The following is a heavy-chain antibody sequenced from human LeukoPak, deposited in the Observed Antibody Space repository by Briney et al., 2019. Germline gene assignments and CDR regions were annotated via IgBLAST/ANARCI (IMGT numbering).Heavy chain of an antibody. J-gene: IGHJ4*02. V-gene: IGHV5-51*01. D-gene: IGHD2-15*01. CDR2: LYPGESDT. CDR1: GYSFTSYW. CDR3: ARRGYCSGGSCYKGYYFDY. Sequence: GESLKISCKGSGYSFTSYWIGWVRQMPGKGLDWMGILYPGESDTRYSPSFQCQVTISADKSISTAYLQWSSLKASDTAMYYCARRGYCSGGSCYKGYYFDYWGQGTLVTVSS.